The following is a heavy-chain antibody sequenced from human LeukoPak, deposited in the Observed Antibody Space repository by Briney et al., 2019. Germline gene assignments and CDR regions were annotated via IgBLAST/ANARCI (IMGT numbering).Heavy chain of an antibody. D-gene: IGHD3-22*01. J-gene: IGHJ4*02. CDR2: INPNSGGT. CDR3: ARNHDYYDSSGYYPPDY. CDR1: GYTFTGYY. V-gene: IGHV1-2*02. Sequence: ASVKVSCKASGYTFTGYYLHWVRQAPGQGLEWTGWINPNSGGTNYAQRFQGRVTVTRDTSISTAYMELSWLRSDDTAVYYCARNHDYYDSSGYYPPDYWGQGTLVTVSS.